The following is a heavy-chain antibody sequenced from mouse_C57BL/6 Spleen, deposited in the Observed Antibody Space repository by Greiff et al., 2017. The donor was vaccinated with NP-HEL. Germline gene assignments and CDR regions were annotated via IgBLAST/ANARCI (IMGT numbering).Heavy chain of an antibody. CDR3: ARSDYSYGSSYVGYAMDY. J-gene: IGHJ4*01. CDR1: GYTFTGYW. Sequence: VQLQQSGAELMKPGASVKLSCKATGYTFTGYWIEWVKQRPGHGLEWIGEILPGSGSTNYNEKFKGKATFTADTSSNTAYMQLSSLTTEDSAIYYCARSDYSYGSSYVGYAMDYWGQGTSVTVSS. CDR2: ILPGSGST. V-gene: IGHV1-9*01. D-gene: IGHD1-1*01.